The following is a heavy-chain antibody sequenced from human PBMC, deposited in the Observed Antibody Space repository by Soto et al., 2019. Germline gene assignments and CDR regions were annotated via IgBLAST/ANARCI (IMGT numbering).Heavy chain of an antibody. CDR3: ARVNSGSYYPYYYGMDV. V-gene: IGHV3-23*01. CDR1: GFTFSSYA. D-gene: IGHD1-26*01. CDR2: IGGSGGST. Sequence: EVQLLESGGGLVQPGGSLRVSCAASGFTFSSYAMSWVRQAPGKGLEWVSTIGGSGGSTYYADSVKGRFTISRDNSKNTLYLQMNSLRAEDTAVYYCARVNSGSYYPYYYGMDVWGQGTTVTVSS. J-gene: IGHJ6*02.